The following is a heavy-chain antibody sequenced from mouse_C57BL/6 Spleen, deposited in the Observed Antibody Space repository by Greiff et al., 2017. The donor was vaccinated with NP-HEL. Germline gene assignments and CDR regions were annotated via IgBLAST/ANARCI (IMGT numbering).Heavy chain of an antibody. CDR1: GFTFSDYG. V-gene: IGHV5-17*01. CDR3: ARTDWDGYFDV. Sequence: DVMLVESGGGLVKPGGSLKLSCAASGFTFSDYGMHWVRQAPEKGLEWVAYISSGSSTIYYADTVKGRFTISRDKAKYTLFLQMTSLRSEDTAMYYCARTDWDGYFDVWGTGTTVTVSS. J-gene: IGHJ1*03. D-gene: IGHD4-1*01. CDR2: ISSGSSTI.